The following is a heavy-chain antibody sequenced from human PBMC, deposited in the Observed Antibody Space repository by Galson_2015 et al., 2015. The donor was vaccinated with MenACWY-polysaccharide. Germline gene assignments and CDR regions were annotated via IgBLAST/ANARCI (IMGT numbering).Heavy chain of an antibody. V-gene: IGHV4-4*02. CDR1: GGSISSSNW. CDR2: IYHSGST. Sequence: DTLSLTCAVSGGSISSSNWWRWFRQPPGKGLEWIGEIYHSGSTNYNPSLKSRVTISVDKSKNQFSLKLSSVTAADTAVYYCASSSGYHDAFDIWGQGTMVTVSS. CDR3: ASSSGYHDAFDI. D-gene: IGHD3-22*01. J-gene: IGHJ3*02.